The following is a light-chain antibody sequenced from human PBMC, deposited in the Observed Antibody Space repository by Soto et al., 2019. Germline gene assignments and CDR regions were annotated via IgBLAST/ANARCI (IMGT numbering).Light chain of an antibody. CDR3: QQRSNLIT. Sequence: EIVLTQSPGTLSLSPGERATLSCRASQSVSSSFLAWYQQKRGQPPRLLIYGASNRAAGIPARFSGSGSGTDFTLTISSLEPDDFGVYYCQQRSNLITFGQGTRLEI. CDR2: GAS. J-gene: IGKJ5*01. CDR1: QSVSSSF. V-gene: IGKV3D-20*02.